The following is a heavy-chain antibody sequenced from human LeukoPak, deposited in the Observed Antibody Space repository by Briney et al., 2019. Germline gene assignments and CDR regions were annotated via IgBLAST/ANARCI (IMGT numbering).Heavy chain of an antibody. D-gene: IGHD4-17*01. CDR3: ARDTLTVTDPNYYGMDV. CDR2: INTNTGNP. CDR1: GGTFSRYS. J-gene: IGHJ6*02. Sequence: GASVKVSCKASGGTFSRYSISWVRQAPGQGLEWMGWINTNTGNPTYAQGFTGRFVFSLDTSVSTAYLQISSLKAEDTAVYYCARDTLTVTDPNYYGMDVWGQGTTVTVPS. V-gene: IGHV7-4-1*02.